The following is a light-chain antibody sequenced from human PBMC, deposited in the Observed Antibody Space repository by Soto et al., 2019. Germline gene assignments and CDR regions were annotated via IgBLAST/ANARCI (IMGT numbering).Light chain of an antibody. CDR2: DAS. CDR1: QSVSSY. V-gene: IGKV3-11*01. CDR3: QHRMNWPLT. J-gene: IGKJ5*01. Sequence: EIGWTQSTATLSLSPGERATLSCRASQSVSSYLLWYQQKPGQAPRLLIYDASNRATGIPARFSGSGSETDFTLTISSLEPEDFAVYYCQHRMNWPLTFGQGTRLEIK.